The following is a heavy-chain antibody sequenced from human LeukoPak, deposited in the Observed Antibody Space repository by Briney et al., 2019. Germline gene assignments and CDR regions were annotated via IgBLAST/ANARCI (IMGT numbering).Heavy chain of an antibody. CDR2: FDPEDGET. V-gene: IGHV1-24*01. J-gene: IGHJ6*02. Sequence: ASVKVSCKVSGYTLTELSMHWVRQAPGKGLEWMGGFDPEDGETIYAQKFQGRVTMTEDTSTDTAYMELSSLRSEDTAVYYCAKGQDCSGGSCYSKGYYYYGMDVWGQGTTVTVSS. D-gene: IGHD2-15*01. CDR3: AKGQDCSGGSCYSKGYYYYGMDV. CDR1: GYTLTELS.